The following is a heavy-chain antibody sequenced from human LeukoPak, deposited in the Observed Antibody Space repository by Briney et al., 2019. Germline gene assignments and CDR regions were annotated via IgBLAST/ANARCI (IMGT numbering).Heavy chain of an antibody. V-gene: IGHV4-30-2*01. CDR2: IYHSGST. CDR1: GGSISSGGYS. CDR3: ARGNTMVRGVIITLPWFDP. Sequence: SQTLSLTCAVSGGSISSGGYSWSWIRQPPGKGLEWIGYIYHSGSTYYNPSLKGRVTISVDRSKNQFSLKLSSVTAADTAVYYCARGNTMVRGVIITLPWFDPWGQGTLATVSS. J-gene: IGHJ5*02. D-gene: IGHD3-10*01.